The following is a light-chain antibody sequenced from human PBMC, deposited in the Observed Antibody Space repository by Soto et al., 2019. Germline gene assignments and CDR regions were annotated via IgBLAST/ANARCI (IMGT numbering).Light chain of an antibody. J-gene: IGKJ1*01. V-gene: IGKV3-11*01. CDR1: QSSHTS. CDR3: QQRNVWPPIT. CDR2: DST. Sequence: FLAQDPTSLTLPPLETASLSSKVSQSSHTSLAWYQQRSGKPPRLVIYDSTLRANGVPDRFGGSRSGTEFTLTINSLEPEDFAVYYCQQRNVWPPITFGQGAKVDTK.